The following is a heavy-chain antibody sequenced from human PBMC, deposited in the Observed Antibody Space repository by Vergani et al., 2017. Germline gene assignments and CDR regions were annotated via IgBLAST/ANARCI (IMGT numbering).Heavy chain of an antibody. CDR2: IYYSGST. CDR1: GGSISSYY. Sequence: QVQLQESGPGLVKPSETLSLTCTVSGGSISSYYWSWIRQPPGKGLEWIGYIYYSGSTNYNPSLKSRVTISVDTSKNQFSLKLSSVTAADTALYYCAEGHSYFDYWGQGTLVTVSS. J-gene: IGHJ4*02. V-gene: IGHV4-59*01. D-gene: IGHD1-26*01. CDR3: AEGHSYFDY.